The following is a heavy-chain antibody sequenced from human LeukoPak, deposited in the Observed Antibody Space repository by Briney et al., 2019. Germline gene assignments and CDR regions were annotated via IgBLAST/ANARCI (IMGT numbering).Heavy chain of an antibody. D-gene: IGHD3-22*01. CDR3: ARSSPTYYFDSSGYYYGDY. J-gene: IGHJ4*02. CDR1: AYSFTDYY. CDR2: INPNTGVT. V-gene: IGHV1-2*06. Sequence: GASVKVSCKASAYSFTDYYIHWLRQAPGQGLEWMGRINPNTGVTDYAQIFKGRVTMTRDTSISTAYMELSRLGSDDTAVYYCARSSPTYYFDSSGYYYGDYWGQGTLVTVSS.